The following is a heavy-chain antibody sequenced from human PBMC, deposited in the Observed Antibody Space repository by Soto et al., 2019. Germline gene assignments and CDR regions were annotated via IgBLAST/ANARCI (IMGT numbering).Heavy chain of an antibody. V-gene: IGHV3-30*18. Sequence: QVQLVESGGGVLQPGRSLRLSCAASGFTFSSYGMHWVRQAPGKGLEWVAVISYDGSNKYYADSVKGRFTISRDNSKNTLYLQMNSLRVEDTAVYYCAKAKPTRGYCSSTSCYVFDYWGQGTLVTVSS. CDR1: GFTFSSYG. D-gene: IGHD2-2*01. CDR2: ISYDGSNK. CDR3: AKAKPTRGYCSSTSCYVFDY. J-gene: IGHJ4*02.